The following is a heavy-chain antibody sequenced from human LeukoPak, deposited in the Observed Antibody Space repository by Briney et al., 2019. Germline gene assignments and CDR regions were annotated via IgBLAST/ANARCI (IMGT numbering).Heavy chain of an antibody. D-gene: IGHD1-26*01. CDR3: ASGNREMAKPYYFDY. CDR1: GGSFSGYH. V-gene: IGHV4-34*01. Sequence: SETLSLTCGVYGGSFSGYHWTWIRLRPGKGLEWIGDIDHSGSTHYNPSLKSRVTISLDTSNNQFSLKLSSVTAADTAVYYCASGNREMAKPYYFDYWGQGTLVTVSS. CDR2: IDHSGST. J-gene: IGHJ4*02.